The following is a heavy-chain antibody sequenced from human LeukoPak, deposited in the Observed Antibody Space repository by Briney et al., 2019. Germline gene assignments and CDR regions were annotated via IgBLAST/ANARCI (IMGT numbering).Heavy chain of an antibody. CDR2: INPNSGGT. J-gene: IGHJ4*02. V-gene: IGHV1-2*06. D-gene: IGHD6-13*01. CDR1: GYTFTGYY. CDR3: ARDLRAADGTTGY. Sequence: GASVKVSCKASGYTFTGYYMHWVRQAPGQGLEWMGRINPNSGGTNYAQKFQGRVTMTRDTSISTAYMELSRLRSDDTAVFYCARDLRAADGTTGYCSEGTLVTVSS.